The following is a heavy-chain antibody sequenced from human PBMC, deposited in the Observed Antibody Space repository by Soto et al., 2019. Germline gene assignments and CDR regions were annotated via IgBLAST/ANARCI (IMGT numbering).Heavy chain of an antibody. CDR1: GGSISSSSYY. J-gene: IGHJ4*02. CDR2: IYYSGST. V-gene: IGHV4-39*01. Sequence: SETLSLTCTVSGGSISSSSYYWGWIRQPPGKGLEWIGSIYYSGSTYYNPSLKSRVTISVDTSKNQFSLKLSAVTAADTAEYYCASSLESTDSIAVAGTIDYWGQGTLVTVSS. CDR3: ASSLESTDSIAVAGTIDY. D-gene: IGHD6-19*01.